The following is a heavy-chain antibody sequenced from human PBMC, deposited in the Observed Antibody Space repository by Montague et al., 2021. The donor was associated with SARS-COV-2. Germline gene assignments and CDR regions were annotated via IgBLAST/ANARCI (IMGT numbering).Heavy chain of an antibody. V-gene: IGHV4-39*01. Sequence: SETLSLTCTVSGGSISSSSYYWGWIRQPPGKGLEWIGSIYYSGSTCYNPSLKSRVTISVDTSKNQFPLKLSSVTAADTAVYYCARHVYDILTGYYTYWYFDLWGRGTLVTVSS. CDR1: GGSISSSSYY. J-gene: IGHJ2*01. D-gene: IGHD3-9*01. CDR2: IYYSGST. CDR3: ARHVYDILTGYYTYWYFDL.